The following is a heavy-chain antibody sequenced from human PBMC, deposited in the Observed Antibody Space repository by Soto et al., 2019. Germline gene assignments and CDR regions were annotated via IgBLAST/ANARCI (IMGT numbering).Heavy chain of an antibody. CDR3: ARDGGIGAFDI. V-gene: IGHV4-34*01. CDR1: GGSFSGYY. Sequence: SETLSLTCAVYGGSFSGYYWSWIRQPPGKGLEWIGEINHSGSTNYNPSLKSRVTISVDTSKNQFSLKLSSVTAADTAVYYCARDGGIGAFDIWGQGTMVTVSS. D-gene: IGHD3-16*01. CDR2: INHSGST. J-gene: IGHJ3*02.